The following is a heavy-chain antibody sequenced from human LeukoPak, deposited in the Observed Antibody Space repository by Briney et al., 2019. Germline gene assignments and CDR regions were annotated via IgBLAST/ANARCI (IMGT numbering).Heavy chain of an antibody. J-gene: IGHJ2*01. CDR3: ARVVSYYGSSYRLLDL. V-gene: IGHV3-33*01. Sequence: PGGSLRLSCEASGFSFSTYGMHWVRQAPGKGLEWVALIWFDGSNKHYADSVKGRFTISRDNSKNTMYLRVDSLRAEDTAVYYCARVVSYYGSSYRLLDLWGRGTLVTVSS. D-gene: IGHD3-10*01. CDR1: GFSFSTYG. CDR2: IWFDGSNK.